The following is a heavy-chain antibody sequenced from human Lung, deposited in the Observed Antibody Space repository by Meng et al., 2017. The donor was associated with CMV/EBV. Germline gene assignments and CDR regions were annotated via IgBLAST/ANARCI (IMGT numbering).Heavy chain of an antibody. CDR1: GFTVSSNY. CDR3: ARVGRVTMYFCEY. J-gene: IGHJ4*02. Sequence: GGSLRLXXAAYGFTVSSNYMSWVRQAPGKGLEWVSIIYGAGTTKYADSVKGRFTFSRDNSKNTLYLQMNSLRAEDTAVYYCARVGRVTMYFCEYWGRGTXVTVAS. D-gene: IGHD5-18*01. V-gene: IGHV3-66*02. CDR2: IYGAGTT.